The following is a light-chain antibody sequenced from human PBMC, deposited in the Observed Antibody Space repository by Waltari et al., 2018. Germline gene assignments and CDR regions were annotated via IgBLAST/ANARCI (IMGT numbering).Light chain of an antibody. V-gene: IGKV4-1*01. CDR3: QQTYSVPLT. CDR1: QSVLYSSNNKNY. Sequence: DIVMTQSPDSLAVSLGEKATVNCKSSQSVLYSSNNKNYLAWYQQKPGQPPKLLLYWASIRESGVPDRFNGSGSGTDFTLTISSLQPEDFATYYCQQTYSVPLTFGGGTKVEVK. CDR2: WAS. J-gene: IGKJ4*01.